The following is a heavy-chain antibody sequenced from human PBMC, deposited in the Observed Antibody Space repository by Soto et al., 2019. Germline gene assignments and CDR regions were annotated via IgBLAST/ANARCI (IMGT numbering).Heavy chain of an antibody. Sequence: QVQLQESGPGLVKPSQTLSLTCTVSGGSISSGGYYWSWIRQHPGKGLEWIGYIYYSGITDYSQSLKSRVTISRYTSKNEFSLKLNSVTAADTAVYYCARSPYYDILTGDLWGQGTLVTVSS. CDR1: GGSISSGGYY. J-gene: IGHJ4*02. V-gene: IGHV4-31*03. CDR3: ARSPYYDILTGDL. D-gene: IGHD3-9*01. CDR2: IYYSGIT.